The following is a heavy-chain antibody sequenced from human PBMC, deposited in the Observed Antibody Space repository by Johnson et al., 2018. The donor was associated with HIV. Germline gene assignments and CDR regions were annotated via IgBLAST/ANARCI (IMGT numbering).Heavy chain of an antibody. D-gene: IGHD3-22*01. V-gene: IGHV3-74*01. J-gene: IGHJ3*02. CDR1: GFTFSDHW. Sequence: EVQLVESGGGLVQPGGSLRLSCGASGFTFSDHWMQWVRQAPGKGLVWVSRINGDGSRTSYADSVKGRFTIARDNAKNTPFLEMNSLRAEDTAVDSCARDVNYDDRSGSYGLHGAFDIWGQGTMVTVSS. CDR2: INGDGSRT. CDR3: ARDVNYDDRSGSYGLHGAFDI.